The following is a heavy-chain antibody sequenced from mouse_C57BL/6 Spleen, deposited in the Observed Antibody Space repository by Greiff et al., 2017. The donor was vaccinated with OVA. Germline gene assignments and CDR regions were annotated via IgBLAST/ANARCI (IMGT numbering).Heavy chain of an antibody. V-gene: IGHV2-2*01. CDR1: GFSLTSYG. CDR3: ARKGYDYDGAFAY. CDR2: LWSGGST. D-gene: IGHD2-4*01. J-gene: IGHJ3*01. Sequence: QVQLKESGPGLVQPSQSLSITCTVSGFSLTSYGVHWVRQSPGKGLEWLGVLWSGGSTDYNAAFISRLSISKDNSKSQVFFKMNSLQADDTAIYYCARKGYDYDGAFAYWGQGTLVTVSA.